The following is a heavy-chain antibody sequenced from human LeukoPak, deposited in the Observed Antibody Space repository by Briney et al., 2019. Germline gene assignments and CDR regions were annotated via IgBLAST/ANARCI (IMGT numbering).Heavy chain of an antibody. CDR1: GFTFSSYA. J-gene: IGHJ4*02. D-gene: IGHD1-14*01. Sequence: PGGSLRLSCAASGFTFSSYATSWVRQAPGKGLEWVSIISSSDDSTYYADSVKGRFTISRDNSKNTLYLQMNSLRAEDTAVYYCANSPRGIIDYWGQVTLVTVSS. V-gene: IGHV3-23*01. CDR2: ISSSDDST. CDR3: ANSPRGIIDY.